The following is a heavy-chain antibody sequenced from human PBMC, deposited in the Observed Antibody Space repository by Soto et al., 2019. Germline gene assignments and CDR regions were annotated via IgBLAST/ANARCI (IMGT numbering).Heavy chain of an antibody. V-gene: IGHV1-3*01. CDR2: INAGNGNT. Sequence: ASVKVSCKASGYTFTSYAMHWVRQAPGQRLEWMGWINAGNGNTKYSQKFQGRVTITGDTSASTAYMELSSLRSEDTAVYYCARDIGYSYGSYYYYYYGMDVWGQGTTVTVS. CDR1: GYTFTSYA. J-gene: IGHJ6*02. D-gene: IGHD5-18*01. CDR3: ARDIGYSYGSYYYYYYGMDV.